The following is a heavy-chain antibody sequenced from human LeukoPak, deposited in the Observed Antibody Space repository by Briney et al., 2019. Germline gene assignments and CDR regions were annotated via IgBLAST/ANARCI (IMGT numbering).Heavy chain of an antibody. J-gene: IGHJ4*02. CDR2: IYYSGST. V-gene: IGHV4-59*11. CDR1: GGSISSHY. D-gene: IGHD3-22*01. Sequence: NPSETLSLTCTVSGGSISSHYWSWIRQPPGKGLEWIGYIYYSGSTNYNPSLKSRVTISVDTSKNQFSLKLSSVTAADTAVYYCARDGSYYDSSGIFDYWGQETLVTVSS. CDR3: ARDGSYYDSSGIFDY.